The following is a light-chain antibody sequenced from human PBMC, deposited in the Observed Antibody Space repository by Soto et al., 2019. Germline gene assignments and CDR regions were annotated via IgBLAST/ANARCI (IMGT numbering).Light chain of an antibody. Sequence: DIQMTQSPSSLSASVGDRVTITCRASQGISNYLAWYQQKPGKVPKLLIYAASTLQSGVPSRFSGSGSGTDFTLTISSLQPEDVASYYCQQYDNLSSYTFGQGTKLQI. CDR3: QQYDNLSSYT. V-gene: IGKV1-27*01. CDR2: AAS. CDR1: QGISNY. J-gene: IGKJ2*01.